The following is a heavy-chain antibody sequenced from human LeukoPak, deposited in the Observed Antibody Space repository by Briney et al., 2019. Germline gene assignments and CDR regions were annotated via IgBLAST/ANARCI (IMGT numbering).Heavy chain of an antibody. J-gene: IGHJ5*02. CDR2: IRYDGCNK. Sequence: GGSLRLPRAASGFIFRSYGMHWVSQAPGKGLEWVAFIRYDGCNKYYADSVKGRFIISGDNSKNTLYLQMNSLRAEDTAVYYCAKEPPGNYYDSSGPVTWGRGILVTVSP. CDR3: AKEPPGNYYDSSGPVT. D-gene: IGHD3-22*01. V-gene: IGHV3-30*02. CDR1: GFIFRSYG.